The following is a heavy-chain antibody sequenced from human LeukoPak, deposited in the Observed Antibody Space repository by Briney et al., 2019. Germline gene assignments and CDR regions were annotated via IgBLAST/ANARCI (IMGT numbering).Heavy chain of an antibody. Sequence: SETLSPTCTVSGGSVSSGSYYWSWIRQPPGKGLEWIGYIYYSRSTNYNPSLKSRVTISVDTSKNQFSLKLSSVTAADTAVYYCARDLIYDSSGYFDWGQGTLVTVSS. CDR2: IYYSRST. V-gene: IGHV4-61*01. J-gene: IGHJ4*02. CDR3: ARDLIYDSSGYFD. D-gene: IGHD3-22*01. CDR1: GGSVSSGSYY.